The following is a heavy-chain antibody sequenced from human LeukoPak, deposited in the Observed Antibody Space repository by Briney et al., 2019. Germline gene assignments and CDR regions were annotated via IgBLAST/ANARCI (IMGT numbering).Heavy chain of an antibody. CDR3: AKGMYPGSGSYLNSHDD. J-gene: IGHJ4*02. D-gene: IGHD3-10*01. CDR1: GFTFNSYA. V-gene: IGHV3-23*01. CDR2: ISGYGYRT. Sequence: SGGSLRLSCAASGFTFNSYAMLWLRQAPGKELEWVSHISGYGYRTLYADSVKGRFPVSRDNSRNTLFLQMYNLGVEDTAVYSCAKGMYPGSGSYLNSHDDWGQGTLVTVSS.